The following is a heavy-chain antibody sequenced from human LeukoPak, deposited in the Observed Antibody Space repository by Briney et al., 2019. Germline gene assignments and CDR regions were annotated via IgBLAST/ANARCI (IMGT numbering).Heavy chain of an antibody. J-gene: IGHJ4*02. V-gene: IGHV4-34*01. D-gene: IGHD3-10*01. Sequence: SETLSLTCAVYGGSFRGYYWSWIRQPPGKGLEWIGEINHSGSTNYNPSLKSRVTISVDTSKNQFSLKLSSVTAADTAVYYCARGHITMVRGARAFDYWGQGTLVTVSS. CDR3: ARGHITMVRGARAFDY. CDR1: GGSFRGYY. CDR2: INHSGST.